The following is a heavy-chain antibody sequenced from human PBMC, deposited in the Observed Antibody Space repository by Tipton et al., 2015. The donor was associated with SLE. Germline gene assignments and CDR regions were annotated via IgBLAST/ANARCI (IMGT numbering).Heavy chain of an antibody. J-gene: IGHJ4*02. CDR1: GYSISSGYY. V-gene: IGHV4-38-2*01. D-gene: IGHD3-10*01. CDR3: ARGPIYYYGSGSYSLDY. Sequence: TLSLTCAVSGYSISSGYYWGWIRQPPGKGLEWIGSIYHSGSTYYNPSLKSRVTISVDTSKNQFSLKLSSVTAADTAVYYCARGPIYYYGSGSYSLDYWGQGTLGTVSS. CDR2: IYHSGST.